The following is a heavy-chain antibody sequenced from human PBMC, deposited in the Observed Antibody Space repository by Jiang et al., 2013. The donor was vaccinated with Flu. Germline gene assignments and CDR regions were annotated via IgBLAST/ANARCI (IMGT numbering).Heavy chain of an antibody. CDR2: IYYSGGT. V-gene: IGHV4-30-4*07. Sequence: QTLSLTCAVSGGSISSGGYSWSWIRQPPGKGLEWIGYIYYSGGTYYNPSLKSRVTISVDTSKNQFSLKLSSVTAADTAVYYCARVILWFGEPNYFDYWGQGTLVTVSS. D-gene: IGHD3-10*01. J-gene: IGHJ4*02. CDR1: GGSISSGGYS. CDR3: ARVILWFGEPNYFDY.